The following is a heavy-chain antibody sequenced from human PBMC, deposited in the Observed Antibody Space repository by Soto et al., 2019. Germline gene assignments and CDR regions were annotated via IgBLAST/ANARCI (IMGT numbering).Heavy chain of an antibody. D-gene: IGHD3-9*01. CDR3: ASWVLFTPFDY. Sequence: GGSLRLSCAASGFTFSSYEMNWVRQAPGKGLEWVSYISSSGSTIYYADSVKGRFTISRDNAKNSLYLQMNSLRAEDTAVYYCASWVLFTPFDYWGQGTLVTVSS. V-gene: IGHV3-48*03. CDR2: ISSSGSTI. CDR1: GFTFSSYE. J-gene: IGHJ4*02.